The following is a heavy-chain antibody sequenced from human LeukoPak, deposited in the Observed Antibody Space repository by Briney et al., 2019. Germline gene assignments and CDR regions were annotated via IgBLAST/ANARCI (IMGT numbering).Heavy chain of an antibody. J-gene: IGHJ4*02. CDR2: IIPILGIA. D-gene: IGHD3-9*01. CDR3: ARDFRDILTGYHYFDY. CDR1: GGTFSSYA. Sequence: SVKVSCKASGGTFSSYAISWVRQAPGQGLEWMGRIIPILGIANYAQKFQGRVTITADKSTSTAYMELSSLRSEDTAVYYCARDFRDILTGYHYFDYWGQGTLVTVSS. V-gene: IGHV1-69*04.